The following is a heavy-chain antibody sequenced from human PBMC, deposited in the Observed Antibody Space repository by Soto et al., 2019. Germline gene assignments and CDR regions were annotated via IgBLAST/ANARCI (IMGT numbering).Heavy chain of an antibody. CDR1: GFSVTNSY. D-gene: IGHD5-18*01. CDR3: ARDWSKFSYNYPYYYAMDA. V-gene: IGHV3-53*01. CDR2: LYSSGTT. J-gene: IGHJ6*02. Sequence: GGSLRLSCTVSGFSVTNSYINWVRQAPGKGPEWVSILYSSGTTYYADSVRGRFTVSRDDSKNTLFLHMNSLRADDTAVYYCARDWSKFSYNYPYYYAMDAWGQGTTVTVSS.